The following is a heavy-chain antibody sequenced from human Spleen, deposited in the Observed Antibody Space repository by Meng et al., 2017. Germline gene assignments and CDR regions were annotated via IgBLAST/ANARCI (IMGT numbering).Heavy chain of an antibody. D-gene: IGHD2-21*02. J-gene: IGHJ6*02. CDR2: MFSSGTS. V-gene: IGHV4-39*07. Sequence: SETLSLTCTVSGGSISRSSYYWGWIRQPPGKGLEWIGSMFSSGTSYYNPSLKSRVTISLDTSQNHFSLRLSSVTAADTAVYYCARDIGGGDPSYYSGMDVWGQGTTVTVSS. CDR1: GGSISRSSYY. CDR3: ARDIGGGDPSYYSGMDV.